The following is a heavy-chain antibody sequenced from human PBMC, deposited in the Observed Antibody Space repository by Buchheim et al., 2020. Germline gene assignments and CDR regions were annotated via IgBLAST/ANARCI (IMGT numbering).Heavy chain of an antibody. CDR3: ARVSPDYYYTMDV. J-gene: IGHJ6*02. CDR2: INHRGST. D-gene: IGHD1-14*01. V-gene: IGHV4-34*01. Sequence: QVQLQQWGAGLLKPSATLSLTCAVYGGSFSSYYWSWIRQPPEKGLEWIGEINHRGSTNYNPSLKRRVTISVDPSMDQFSLKLSSVTAADTALYYCARVSPDYYYTMDVWGQGTT. CDR1: GGSFSSYY.